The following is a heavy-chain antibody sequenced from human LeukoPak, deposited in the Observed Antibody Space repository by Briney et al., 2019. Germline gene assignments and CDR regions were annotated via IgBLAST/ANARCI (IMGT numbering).Heavy chain of an antibody. V-gene: IGHV3-30*04. CDR2: ISYDGSNK. J-gene: IGHJ4*02. D-gene: IGHD5-24*01. CDR3: VRDGDAYNFDY. Sequence: PGGSLRLSCAASGFTFSSYAMHWVRQAPGKGLEWVAVISYDGSNKYYADSVKGRFTISRDNSKNTLYLQMNSLRAEDTAIYYCVRDGDAYNFDYWGQGTLVTVSS. CDR1: GFTFSSYA.